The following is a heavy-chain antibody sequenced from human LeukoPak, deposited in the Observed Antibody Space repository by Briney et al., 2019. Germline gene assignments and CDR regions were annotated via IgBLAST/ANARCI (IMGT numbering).Heavy chain of an antibody. J-gene: IGHJ6*03. CDR2: IDSDGSST. CDR3: ARGRRDYYYYYMDV. CDR1: GFTFSSYW. Sequence: GSLRLSCAASGFTFSSYWMHWVRQAPGKGLGWVSRIDSDGSSTTYADSVKGRFTISRDNAKNTLYLQMNSLRAEDTAVYYCARGRRDYYYYYMDVWGKGTTVTVSS. V-gene: IGHV3-74*01.